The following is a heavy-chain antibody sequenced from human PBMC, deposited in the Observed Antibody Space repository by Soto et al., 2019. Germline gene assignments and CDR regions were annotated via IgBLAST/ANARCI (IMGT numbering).Heavy chain of an antibody. CDR2: IYSSGST. D-gene: IGHD2-8*02. CDR3: ARDKITGLFDY. J-gene: IGHJ4*02. CDR1: SDSVSSSSYT. V-gene: IGHV4-39*02. Sequence: SETLSLTCTVSSDSVSSSSYTWGWIRQPPGKGPEWIGSIYSSGSTYYNPSLNSRVTVSVDTSKNQFSLKVTSVTAADTAVYYCARDKITGLFDYWGQGTLVTVSS.